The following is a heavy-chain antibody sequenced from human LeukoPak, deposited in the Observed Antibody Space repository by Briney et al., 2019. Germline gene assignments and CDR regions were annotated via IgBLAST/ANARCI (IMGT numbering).Heavy chain of an antibody. J-gene: IGHJ6*03. Sequence: GGSLRLSCAASGFTVSSNYMSWVRQAPGKGLEWVANIKQDGSDKNYVDSVKGRFTISRDNAKNSLSLRMNSLRAEDTAVYYCARVDYDFHMDVWGKGTTVTVSS. V-gene: IGHV3-7*01. CDR1: GFTVSSNY. CDR3: ARVDYDFHMDV. CDR2: IKQDGSDK. D-gene: IGHD3-3*01.